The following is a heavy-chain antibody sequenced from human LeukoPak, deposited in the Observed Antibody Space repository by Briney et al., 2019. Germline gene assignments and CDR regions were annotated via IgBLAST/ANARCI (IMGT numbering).Heavy chain of an antibody. V-gene: IGHV3-64*01. Sequence: GGSLRLSCAASGFTFSSYAMHWVRQAPGKGLEYVSAISSNGGSTYYANSVKGRFTISRDNSKNTLYLQMGSLRAEDMAVYYCARAYCSSTSCYSRYYYYMGVWGKGTTVTVSS. J-gene: IGHJ6*03. CDR1: GFTFSSYA. CDR3: ARAYCSSTSCYSRYYYYMGV. CDR2: ISSNGGST. D-gene: IGHD2-2*01.